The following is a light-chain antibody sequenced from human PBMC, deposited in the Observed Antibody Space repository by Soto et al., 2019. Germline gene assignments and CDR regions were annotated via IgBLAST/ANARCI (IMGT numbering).Light chain of an antibody. CDR3: QQYGSSPKT. J-gene: IGKJ1*01. V-gene: IGKV3-20*01. CDR2: DAS. CDR1: QSVSSSR. Sequence: EIVLTQSPGTLSLSPGERATLSCRASQSVSSSRLAWYQQKSGQAPRLLIYDASSRATGIPDRFSGSGSGTDFTLTISRLEPEDFAVYYCQQYGSSPKTFGQGTKVDIK.